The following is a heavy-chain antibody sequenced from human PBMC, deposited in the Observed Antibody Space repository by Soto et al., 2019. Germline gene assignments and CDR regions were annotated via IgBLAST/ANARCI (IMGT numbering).Heavy chain of an antibody. Sequence: SLRLSCAASGFTFSSYGMTWVRQAPGKGLEWVSFSSATGAGTYYADSVKGRFTISRDNSKNTLYLQMTSLRADDTAVYYCAKDRRAGGNYGFYSDFWGQGALVTVPQ. CDR1: GFTFSSYG. V-gene: IGHV3-23*01. J-gene: IGHJ4*02. CDR3: AKDRRAGGNYGFYSDF. CDR2: SSATGAGT. D-gene: IGHD1-7*01.